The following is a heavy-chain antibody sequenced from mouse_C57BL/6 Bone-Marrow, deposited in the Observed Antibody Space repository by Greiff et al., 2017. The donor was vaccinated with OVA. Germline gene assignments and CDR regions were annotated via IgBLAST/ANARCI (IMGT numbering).Heavy chain of an antibody. V-gene: IGHV1-59*01. D-gene: IGHD3-3*01. CDR1: GYTFTSYW. J-gene: IGHJ3*01. Sequence: QVQLQQSGAELVRPGTSVKLSCKASGYTFTSYWMHWVKQRPGQGLEWIGVIDPSDSYTNYNQKFKGKATLTVDTSSSTAYMQLSSLTSEDSAVYYCARWGTAYWGKGTLVTVSA. CDR3: ARWGTAY. CDR2: IDPSDSYT.